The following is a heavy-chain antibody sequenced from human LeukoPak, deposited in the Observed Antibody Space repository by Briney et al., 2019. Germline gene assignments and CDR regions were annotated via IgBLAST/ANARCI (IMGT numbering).Heavy chain of an antibody. J-gene: IGHJ4*02. CDR2: IYSSGST. CDR3: ARTYYDYVWGSYRYMDY. V-gene: IGHV4-59*08. Sequence: SETLSLTCTVSGGSIRSFYWSWIRQPPGKGLEWIGYIYSSGSTKYNPSLKSRVTISVGTSKNQFSLKLSSVTAADTAVYYCARTYYDYVWGSYRYMDYWGQGTLVTVSS. CDR1: GGSIRSFY. D-gene: IGHD3-16*02.